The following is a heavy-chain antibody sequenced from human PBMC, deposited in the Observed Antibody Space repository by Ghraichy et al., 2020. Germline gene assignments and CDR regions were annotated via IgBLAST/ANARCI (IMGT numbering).Heavy chain of an antibody. V-gene: IGHV4-39*01. J-gene: IGHJ4*02. CDR3: ARHVPRKGDY. CDR2: IYYSGST. D-gene: IGHD2-2*01. CDR1: GGSISSSSYY. Sequence: SETLSLTCTVSGGSISSSSYYWGWIRQPPGKGLEWIGSIYYSGSTYYNPSLKSRVTISVDTSKNQFSLKLSSVTAADAAVYYCARHVPRKGDYWGQGTLVTVSS.